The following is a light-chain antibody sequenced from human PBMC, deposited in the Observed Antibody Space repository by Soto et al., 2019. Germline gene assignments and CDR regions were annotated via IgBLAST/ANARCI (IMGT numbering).Light chain of an antibody. Sequence: DIHLTQSQSALSASVGDRVTITCQASQDIRKYLNWYQQKPGKAPNLLIYDTSNLQSGVPSRFSGSGGGTDFSLTISSLQPEDVATYYCQHYQRYPPSFGGGTKVDIK. CDR3: QHYQRYPPS. V-gene: IGKV1-33*01. CDR2: DTS. CDR1: QDIRKY. J-gene: IGKJ4*01.